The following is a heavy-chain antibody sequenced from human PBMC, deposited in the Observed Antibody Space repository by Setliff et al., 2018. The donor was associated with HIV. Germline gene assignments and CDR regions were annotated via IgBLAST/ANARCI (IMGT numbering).Heavy chain of an antibody. CDR3: VTGVGTSSVDY. CDR2: LKSKTDGGTT. CDR1: GFTFNNAW. V-gene: IGHV3-15*01. D-gene: IGHD3-22*01. Sequence: PGGSLRLSCVASGFTFNNAWMNWVRQAPGKGLEWVGRLKSKTDGGTTDYAAPAKGRFIISRDDSKNTLYLQMNSLRSEDTAVYDCVTGVGTSSVDYWGQGTMVTVSS. J-gene: IGHJ4*02.